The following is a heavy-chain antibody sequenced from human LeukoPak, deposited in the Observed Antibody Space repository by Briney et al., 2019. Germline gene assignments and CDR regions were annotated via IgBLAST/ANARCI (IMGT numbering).Heavy chain of an antibody. CDR3: TREFGSGTFD. Sequence: PGGSLGLSCAVSGFIVSNYYMNWVRQAPGKGLECVSVIYNGGATYYADSVKGRFTISRDNSKNTLYFQMNGLRAEDTAMYFCTREFGSGTFDWGQGTLVTVSS. CDR2: IYNGGAT. V-gene: IGHV3-53*01. CDR1: GFIVSNYY. J-gene: IGHJ4*02. D-gene: IGHD2-2*01.